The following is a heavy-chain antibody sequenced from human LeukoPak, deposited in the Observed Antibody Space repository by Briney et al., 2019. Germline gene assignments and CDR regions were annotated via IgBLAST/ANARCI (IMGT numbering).Heavy chain of an antibody. V-gene: IGHV3-74*01. D-gene: IGHD1-14*01. CDR3: ALLITFDAFDL. CDR1: GFPFSTYW. Sequence: GGPLRLSCAATGFPFSTYWMYWVRQAPGKGLVWVSRIKPDGSTTSYADSVKGRFTISRDNAKNTLYLQMNSLRAEDTAVYYCALLITFDAFDLWGQGTRVTVSS. CDR2: IKPDGSTT. J-gene: IGHJ3*01.